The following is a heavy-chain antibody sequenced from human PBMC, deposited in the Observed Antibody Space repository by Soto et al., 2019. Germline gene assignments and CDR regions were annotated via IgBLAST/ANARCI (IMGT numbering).Heavy chain of an antibody. D-gene: IGHD3-3*01. CDR2: IYYSGTT. CDR1: GDSITSNSYF. CDR3: TRDFGSGIDY. J-gene: IGHJ4*02. V-gene: IGHV4-39*02. Sequence: PSETLSLTCTVSGDSITSNSYFWAWIRQPPGKGLEWIGSIYYSGTTYYNPSLKSRVTISVDRSKNQFSLKLGSVTAADTAVFYCTRDFGSGIDYWGQGTLVTVSS.